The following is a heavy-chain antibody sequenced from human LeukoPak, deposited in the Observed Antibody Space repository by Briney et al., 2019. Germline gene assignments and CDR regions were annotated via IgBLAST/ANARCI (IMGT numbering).Heavy chain of an antibody. V-gene: IGHV4-39*02. Sequence: SETLSLTCTVSGGSISSSSYYWGWIRQPPGKGLEWIGSIYYSGSTYYNPSLKSRVTISVDTSKNQFSLKLSSVTAADTAVYYCARDKYYGSGNYGKYNWFDPWGQGALVTVSS. J-gene: IGHJ5*02. CDR1: GGSISSSSYY. D-gene: IGHD3-10*01. CDR3: ARDKYYGSGNYGKYNWFDP. CDR2: IYYSGST.